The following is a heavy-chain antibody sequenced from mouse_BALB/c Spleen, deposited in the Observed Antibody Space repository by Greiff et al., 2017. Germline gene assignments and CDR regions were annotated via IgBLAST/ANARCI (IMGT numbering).Heavy chain of an antibody. CDR3: ARDGGITTDYAMDY. V-gene: IGHV7-1*02. Sequence: EVQVVESGGGLVQPGGSLRLSCATSGFTFSDFYMEWVRQPPGKRLEWIAASRNKANDYTTEYSASVKGRFIVSRDTSQSILYLQMNALRAEDTAIYYCARDGGITTDYAMDYWGQGTSVTVSS. D-gene: IGHD2-4*01. CDR2: SRNKANDYTT. J-gene: IGHJ4*01. CDR1: GFTFSDFY.